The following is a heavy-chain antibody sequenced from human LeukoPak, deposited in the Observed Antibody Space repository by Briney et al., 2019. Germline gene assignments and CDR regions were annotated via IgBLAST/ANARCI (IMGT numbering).Heavy chain of an antibody. D-gene: IGHD3-3*01. CDR2: ISGNGGST. CDR3: VKAQYDFWSGLDY. Sequence: HPGGSLRLSCSASGFTFSRYPMHWVRQAPGKGLEYVSAISGNGGSTYYAGSVKGRFTISRDNSKNTLYLQMSSLRTEDTAIYYCVKAQYDFWSGLDYWGQGTLVTVSS. J-gene: IGHJ4*02. CDR1: GFTFSRYP. V-gene: IGHV3-64D*09.